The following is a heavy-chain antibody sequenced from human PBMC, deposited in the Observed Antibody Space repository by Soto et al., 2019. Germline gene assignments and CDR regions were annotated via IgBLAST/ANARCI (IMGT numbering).Heavy chain of an antibody. D-gene: IGHD5-18*01. V-gene: IGHV4-39*01. CDR3: ARLPKDTAMVYFDY. J-gene: IGHJ4*02. CDR2: IYYSGST. CDR1: GGSISSSSYY. Sequence: SETLSLTCTVSGGSISSSSYYWGWIRQPPGKGLEWIGSIYYSGSTYYNPSLKSRVTISVDTSKNQFSLKLSSVTAADTAVYYCARLPKDTAMVYFDYWGQGNLVTVSS.